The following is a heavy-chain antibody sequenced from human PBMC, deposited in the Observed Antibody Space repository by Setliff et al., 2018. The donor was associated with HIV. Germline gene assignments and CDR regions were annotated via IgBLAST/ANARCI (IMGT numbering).Heavy chain of an antibody. D-gene: IGHD2-2*01. CDR1: GGSFSSYG. V-gene: IGHV1-69*13. J-gene: IGHJ4*02. CDR2: IIPIFGTA. CDR3: VRDQGGGNLDY. Sequence: AASVKVSCKASGGSFSSYGLSWVRQAPGQGLEWMGGIIPIFGTANYAQKFQGRVTITADESTSTAYMELSSLRSEDAAVYYCVRDQGGGNLDYWGQGTLVTVSS.